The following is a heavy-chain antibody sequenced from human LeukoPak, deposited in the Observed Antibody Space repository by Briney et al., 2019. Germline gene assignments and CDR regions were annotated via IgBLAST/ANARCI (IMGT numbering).Heavy chain of an antibody. Sequence: PSQTLSLTCTVSGGSISSGDYYWSWIRQPPGKGLEWIGYIYYSGSTYHNPPLKSRVTISVDTSKNQFSLKLSSVTAADTAVYYCTREVEGYSYASGRFLHFDPWGQGTLVTVSS. J-gene: IGHJ5*02. D-gene: IGHD3-10*01. CDR3: TREVEGYSYASGRFLHFDP. CDR1: GGSISSGDYY. CDR2: IYYSGST. V-gene: IGHV4-30-4*08.